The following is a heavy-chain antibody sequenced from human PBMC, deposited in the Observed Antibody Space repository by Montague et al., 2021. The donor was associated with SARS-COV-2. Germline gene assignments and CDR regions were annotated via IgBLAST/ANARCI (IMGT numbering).Heavy chain of an antibody. J-gene: IGHJ6*02. D-gene: IGHD3-22*01. CDR2: ISYDGSNK. CDR3: ARVIVVGYYGMDV. V-gene: IGHV3-30-3*01. CDR1: GFTFSNYW. Sequence: SLRLSCAASGFTFSNYWMSWVRQAPGKGLEWVAVISYDGSNKYYADSVKGRFTISRDNSKNTLYLQMNSLRAEDTAVYYCARVIVVGYYGMDVWGQGTTVTVSS.